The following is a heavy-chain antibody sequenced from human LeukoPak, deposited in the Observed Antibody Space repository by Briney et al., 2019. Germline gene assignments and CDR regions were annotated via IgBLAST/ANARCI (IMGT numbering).Heavy chain of an antibody. Sequence: SETPSLTCTVSGGSISSYYWSWIRQPPGKGLEWIGYIYYSGSTNYNPSLKSRVTISVDTSKNQFSLKLSSVTAADTAVYYCARAANTRYYYDSSGYYSTPFDYWGQGTLVTVSS. CDR1: GGSISSYY. CDR3: ARAANTRYYYDSSGYYSTPFDY. J-gene: IGHJ4*02. CDR2: IYYSGST. V-gene: IGHV4-59*01. D-gene: IGHD3-22*01.